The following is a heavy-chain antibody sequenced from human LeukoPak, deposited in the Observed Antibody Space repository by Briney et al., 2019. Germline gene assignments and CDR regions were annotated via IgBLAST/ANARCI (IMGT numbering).Heavy chain of an antibody. CDR1: GFTFSSYS. J-gene: IGHJ4*02. CDR2: ISSSSSTI. D-gene: IGHD3-3*01. CDR3: AKSVYDFWSGYGY. Sequence: GGSLRLSCAASGFTFSSYSMNWVRQAPGKGLEWVSYISSSSSTIYYADSVKGRFTISRDNSKNTLYLQMNSLRAEDTAVYYCAKSVYDFWSGYGYWGQGTLVTVSS. V-gene: IGHV3-48*01.